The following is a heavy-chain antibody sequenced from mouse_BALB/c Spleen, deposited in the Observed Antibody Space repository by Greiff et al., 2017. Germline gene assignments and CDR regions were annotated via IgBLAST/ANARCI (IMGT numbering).Heavy chain of an antibody. V-gene: IGHV1-4*02. CDR3: TRRALSGAMDY. D-gene: IGHD1-3*01. CDR2: INPSSGYT. J-gene: IGHJ4*01. CDR1: GYTFTSYT. Sequence: VQLQQSAAELARPGASVKMSCKASGYTFTSYTMHWVKQRPGQGLEWIGYINPSSGYTEYNQKFKDKTTLTADKSSSTAYMQLSSLTSEDSAVYYCTRRALSGAMDYWGQGTSVTVSS.